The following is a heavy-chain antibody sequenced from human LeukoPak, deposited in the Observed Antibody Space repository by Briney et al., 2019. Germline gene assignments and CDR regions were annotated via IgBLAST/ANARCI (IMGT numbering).Heavy chain of an antibody. Sequence: GGSLRLSCAASGFTFSSYWMHWVRQAPGKGLVWVSRINSDGSSTSYADSVKGRFTISRDNAKNTLYLQMNSLRAEDTAVYYCARVVLWFGELLPADYWGQGTLVTVSS. CDR3: ARVVLWFGELLPADY. CDR1: GFTFSSYW. D-gene: IGHD3-10*01. CDR2: INSDGSST. V-gene: IGHV3-74*01. J-gene: IGHJ4*02.